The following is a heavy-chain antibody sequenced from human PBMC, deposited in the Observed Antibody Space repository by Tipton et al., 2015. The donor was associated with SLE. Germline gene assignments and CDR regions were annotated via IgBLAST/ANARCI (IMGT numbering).Heavy chain of an antibody. V-gene: IGHV4-34*01. CDR2: INHSGST. D-gene: IGHD4-23*01. CDR3: ARAFTTAVTDYFDY. Sequence: GLVKPSETLSLTCAVYGGSFSGYYWSWIRQPPGKGLEWIGEINHSGSTNYNPSLKSRVTISVDTSKNQFSLKLSSVTAADTAVYYCARAFTTAVTDYFDYWGQGTLVTVSS. CDR1: GGSFSGYY. J-gene: IGHJ4*02.